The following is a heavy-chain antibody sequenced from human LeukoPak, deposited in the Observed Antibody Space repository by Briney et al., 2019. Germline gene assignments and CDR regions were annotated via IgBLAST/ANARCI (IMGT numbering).Heavy chain of an antibody. V-gene: IGHV4-39*01. D-gene: IGHD3-10*01. CDR1: GGSISSSSYY. J-gene: IGHJ6*03. Sequence: PSETLSLTCTVSGGSISSSSYYWGWIRQPPGKGLEWIGSIYYSGSTYYNPSLKSRVTISVDTSKNQFSLKLSSVTAADTAVYYCARHRRINYYMDVWGKGTTVTISS. CDR3: ARHRRINYYMDV. CDR2: IYYSGST.